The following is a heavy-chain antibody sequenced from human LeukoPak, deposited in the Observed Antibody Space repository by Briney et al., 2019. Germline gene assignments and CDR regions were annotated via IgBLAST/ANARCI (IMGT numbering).Heavy chain of an antibody. CDR3: AKGPYSSSWYLGY. CDR2: ITGSGGNT. Sequence: GGSLRLSCAASGFTFSNYAMSWVRQAPGKGLEWVSAITGSGGNTYYADSVKGRFTISRDNSKNTLYLQMNSLRAEDTAVYYCAKGPYSSSWYLGYWGQGTLVTVSS. J-gene: IGHJ4*02. V-gene: IGHV3-23*01. D-gene: IGHD6-13*01. CDR1: GFTFSNYA.